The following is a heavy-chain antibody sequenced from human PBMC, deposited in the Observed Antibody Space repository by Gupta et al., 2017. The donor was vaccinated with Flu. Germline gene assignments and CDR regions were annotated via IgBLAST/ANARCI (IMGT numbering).Heavy chain of an antibody. CDR3: ARGQRTAGWLDYYFDY. CDR1: GGSISSGSYY. D-gene: IGHD6-19*01. V-gene: IGHV4-61*02. J-gene: IGHJ4*02. CDR2: IYTSGST. Sequence: QVQLQESGPGLVKPSQTLSLTCTVSGGSISSGSYYWSWLRQPAGKGLEWIGRIYTSGSTNYNPSLKSRVTISVDTSKNQFSLKLSSVTAADPAVYYCARGQRTAGWLDYYFDYWGQGTLVTVSS.